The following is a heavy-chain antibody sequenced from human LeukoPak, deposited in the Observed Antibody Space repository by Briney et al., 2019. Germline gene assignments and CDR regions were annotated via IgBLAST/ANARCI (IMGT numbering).Heavy chain of an antibody. CDR3: TTHTDYYDSSLASAFDI. Sequence: GGSLRLSCAASGFTFSGSAMHWVRQASGKGLEWVGRIRSKANSYATAYAASVKGRFTISRDDSKNTAYLQMNSLETEDTAVYYCTTHTDYYDSSLASAFDIWGQGTMVTVSS. V-gene: IGHV3-73*01. CDR2: IRSKANSYAT. CDR1: GFTFSGSA. D-gene: IGHD3-22*01. J-gene: IGHJ3*02.